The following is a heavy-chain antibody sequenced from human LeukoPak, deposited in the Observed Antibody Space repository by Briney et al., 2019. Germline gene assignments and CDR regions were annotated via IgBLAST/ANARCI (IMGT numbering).Heavy chain of an antibody. CDR3: ARDMATVTTSPSDY. CDR1: GFTFSSYW. V-gene: IGHV3-7*01. CDR2: IKQDGSEK. J-gene: IGHJ4*02. Sequence: PGGSLRLSCAASGFTFSSYWMSWVRQAPGKGLEWVAKIKQDGSEKYYVDSVKGRFTISRDNAKNSLYLQMNSLRAEDTAVYYCARDMATVTTSPSDYWGQGTLVTVSS. D-gene: IGHD4-17*01.